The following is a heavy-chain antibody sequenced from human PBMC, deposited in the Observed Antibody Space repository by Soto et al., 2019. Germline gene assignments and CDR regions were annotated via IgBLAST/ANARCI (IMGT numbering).Heavy chain of an antibody. CDR1: GGTFSSYA. Sequence: ASVKVSCKASGGTFSSYAISWVRQAPGQGLEWMGGIIPIFGTANYAQKFQGRVTITADESTSTAYMELSSLRSEDTAVYYCARMMTARFAFDIWGQGTMVTVSS. J-gene: IGHJ3*02. D-gene: IGHD6-6*01. CDR2: IIPIFGTA. V-gene: IGHV1-69*13. CDR3: ARMMTARFAFDI.